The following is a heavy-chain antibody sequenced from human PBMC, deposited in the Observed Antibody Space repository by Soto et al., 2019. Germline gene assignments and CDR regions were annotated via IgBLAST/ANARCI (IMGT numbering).Heavy chain of an antibody. CDR2: ISGSGGST. Sequence: LRLSCAASGFTFSSYAMSWVRQAPGKGLEWVSAISGSGGSTYYADSVKGRFTISRDNSKNTLYLQMNSLRAEDTAVYYCAKDVPHAVVITTSEYFQHWGQGTLVTVSS. J-gene: IGHJ1*01. V-gene: IGHV3-23*01. CDR1: GFTFSSYA. CDR3: AKDVPHAVVITTSEYFQH. D-gene: IGHD3-22*01.